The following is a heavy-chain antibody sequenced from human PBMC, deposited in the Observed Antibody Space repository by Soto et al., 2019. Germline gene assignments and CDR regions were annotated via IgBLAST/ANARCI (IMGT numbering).Heavy chain of an antibody. V-gene: IGHV3-21*01. CDR1: GFTFSSYS. J-gene: IGHJ4*02. D-gene: IGHD3-3*01. CDR2: ISSSSSYI. Sequence: GSLRLSCAASGFTFSSYSMNWVRQAPGKGLEWVSSISSSSSYIYYADSVKGRFTISRDNAKNSLYLQMNSLRAEDTAVYYCARDPQKGVRFLEWLLPPYFDYWGQGTLVTVSS. CDR3: ARDPQKGVRFLEWLLPPYFDY.